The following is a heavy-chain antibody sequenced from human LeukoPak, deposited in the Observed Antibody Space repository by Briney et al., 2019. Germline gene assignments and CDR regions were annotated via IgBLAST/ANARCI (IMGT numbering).Heavy chain of an antibody. J-gene: IGHJ4*02. V-gene: IGHV3-21*01. CDR1: GFTFSSYS. Sequence: PGRSLRLSCAASGFTFSSYSMNWVRQAPGKGLEWVSSISSSSSYIYYADSVKGRFTISRYNAKNSLYLQMNSLRAEDTAVYYCARGRLERQFDYWGPGNPGHRLL. CDR2: ISSSSSYI. D-gene: IGHD1-1*01. CDR3: ARGRLERQFDY.